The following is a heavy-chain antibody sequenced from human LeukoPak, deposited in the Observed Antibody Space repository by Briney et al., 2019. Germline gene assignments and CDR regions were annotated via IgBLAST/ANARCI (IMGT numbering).Heavy chain of an antibody. CDR3: ARHSLKLVDADLVY. J-gene: IGHJ4*02. CDR1: GGSISGYH. D-gene: IGHD6-6*01. V-gene: IGHV4-59*08. CDR2: IYYGGRT. Sequence: SETLSLTCTVSGGSISGYHWSWIRQPPGKGLEWMGYIYYGGRTNYNPSLKSRDTISVDTSKNQFSLKVSSVTAADTAVYYCARHSLKLVDADLVYWGEGTLLTVSS.